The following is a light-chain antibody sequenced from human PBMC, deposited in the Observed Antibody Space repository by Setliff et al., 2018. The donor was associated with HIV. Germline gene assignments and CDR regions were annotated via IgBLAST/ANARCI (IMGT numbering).Light chain of an antibody. J-gene: IGLJ2*01. Sequence: PGQRIIISCTGNNSNIGAGYHVHWYQHLPGTAPKLIIYRNNNRPSGVPDRLSGSKSGTSASLAITGLQAEDEADYYCQSYDTNLSVVFGGGTKVTVL. CDR1: NSNIGAGYH. CDR3: QSYDTNLSVV. V-gene: IGLV1-40*01. CDR2: RNN.